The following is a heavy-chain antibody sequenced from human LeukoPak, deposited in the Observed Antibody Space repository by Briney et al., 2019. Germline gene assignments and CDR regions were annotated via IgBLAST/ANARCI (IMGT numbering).Heavy chain of an antibody. CDR1: AGSISSYY. CDR2: IYDSRST. Sequence: SETLSLTCTVSAGSISSYYRSWLRQPPGKGLEYIGYIYDSRSTNYNPSFKSRVTISVDTSKNQCSLTLSSVTAADTAVYYCARTRDAGYFDYWGQGSLVTVFS. V-gene: IGHV4-59*01. CDR3: ARTRDAGYFDY. D-gene: IGHD5-24*01. J-gene: IGHJ4*02.